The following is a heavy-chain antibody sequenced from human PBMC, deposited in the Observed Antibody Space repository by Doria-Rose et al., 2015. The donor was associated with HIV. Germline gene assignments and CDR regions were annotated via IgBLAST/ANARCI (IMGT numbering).Heavy chain of an antibody. CDR1: GVSLSSPGVG. V-gene: IGHV2-26*01. CDR2: IFSDDER. D-gene: IGHD6-13*01. J-gene: IGHJ4*02. Sequence: QESGPVLVRPTETLTLTCTVSGVSLSSPGVGVSWIRQPPGKALEWLANIFSDDERSYNTSLKSRLTISRGTSKSQVVLTMTDMDPVDTATYYCARIKSSRWYHKYYFDFWGQGTLVIVSA. CDR3: ARIKSSRWYHKYYFDF.